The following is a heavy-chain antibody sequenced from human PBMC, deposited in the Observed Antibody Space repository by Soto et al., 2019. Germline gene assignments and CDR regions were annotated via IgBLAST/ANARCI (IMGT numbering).Heavy chain of an antibody. CDR1: GFTFSSYS. CDR2: ISSSSSTI. J-gene: IGHJ4*02. Sequence: GGSLILSCAASGFTFSSYSMNWVRQAPGKGLEWVSYISSSSSTIYYADSVKGRFTISRDNAKNSLYLQMNSLRAEDTAVYYCARAGIAAAGTFDYWGQGTLVTVSS. D-gene: IGHD6-13*01. CDR3: ARAGIAAAGTFDY. V-gene: IGHV3-48*01.